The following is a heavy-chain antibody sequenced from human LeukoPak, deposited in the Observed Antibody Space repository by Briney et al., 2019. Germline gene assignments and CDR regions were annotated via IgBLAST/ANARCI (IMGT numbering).Heavy chain of an antibody. V-gene: IGHV3-30*04. Sequence: GGSLRLSCAASGFTFSNYAMHWARQAPGKGLEWVAVISYDGSKKFYAESVQGRFTISRDNSQNTLYPQMNSLRVDDSALYHCARSTVTTANLFDPWGQGTPVTVSS. CDR1: GFTFSNYA. CDR3: ARSTVTTANLFDP. CDR2: ISYDGSKK. D-gene: IGHD4-17*01. J-gene: IGHJ5*02.